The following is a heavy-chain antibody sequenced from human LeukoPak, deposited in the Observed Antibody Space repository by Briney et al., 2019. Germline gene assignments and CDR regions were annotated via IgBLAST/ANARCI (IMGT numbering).Heavy chain of an antibody. CDR3: ARGVVVVPAAADY. V-gene: IGHV1-2*02. J-gene: IGHJ4*02. Sequence: ASVKVSCRASGYTFTDYHLYWVRQAPGQGLEWMGWINTNNGATHYAQKFQGRVTLTRDTSISTAYMELSRLRSDDTAVYYCARGVVVVPAAADYWGQGTLVTVSS. CDR1: GYTFTDYH. D-gene: IGHD2-2*01. CDR2: INTNNGAT.